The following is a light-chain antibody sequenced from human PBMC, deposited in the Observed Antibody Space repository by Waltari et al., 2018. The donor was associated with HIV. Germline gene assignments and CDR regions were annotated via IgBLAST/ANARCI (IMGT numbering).Light chain of an antibody. Sequence: EIVLTQSPATLSLSPGERVTLSVRASQSVSSYLAWLQQKPGQAPRLLIYGASNRATGIPARFSGSGSGTDFTLTISSLEPEDFAVYYCQQRSNWPITFGQGTRLEIK. CDR1: QSVSSY. V-gene: IGKV3-11*01. CDR3: QQRSNWPIT. CDR2: GAS. J-gene: IGKJ5*01.